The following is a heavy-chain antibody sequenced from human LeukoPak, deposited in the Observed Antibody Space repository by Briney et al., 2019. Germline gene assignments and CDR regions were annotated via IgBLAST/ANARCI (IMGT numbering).Heavy chain of an antibody. J-gene: IGHJ6*03. CDR1: GGSISSHD. V-gene: IGHV4-4*07. Sequence: SETLSLTCTVSGGSISSHDWTWIRQPAGKGLEWIGRIYISGSPNYNPSLKSRVTMSVDTSKNQFSLKVSSVTAADTAIYYCAKDFSSASYTYYYYYMDVWGKGTTVTVSS. CDR2: IYISGSP. D-gene: IGHD6-25*01. CDR3: AKDFSSASYTYYYYYMDV.